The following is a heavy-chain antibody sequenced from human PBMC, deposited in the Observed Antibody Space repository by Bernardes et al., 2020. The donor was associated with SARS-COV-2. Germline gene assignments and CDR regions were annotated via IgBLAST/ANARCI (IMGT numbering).Heavy chain of an antibody. CDR2: TGGAGGRA. CDR3: AKDRDIILMGHGMDV. Sequence: GGSLRLSCAAPGFTFSSYAMSWGRQAPGMGLEGGSNTGGAGGRAHYADSVKGRFTISRDNSRNTLYLQMNSLRAEDTAIYYCAKDRDIILMGHGMDVWGQGTTVTVSS. CDR1: GFTFSSYA. V-gene: IGHV3-23*01. J-gene: IGHJ6*02. D-gene: IGHD5-12*01.